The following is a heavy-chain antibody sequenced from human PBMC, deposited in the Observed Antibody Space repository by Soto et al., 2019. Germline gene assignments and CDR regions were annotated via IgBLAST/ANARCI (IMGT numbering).Heavy chain of an antibody. V-gene: IGHV1-8*01. Sequence: QVQLVQSGAEVKKPGASVKVSCKASGYTFTSYDINWVRQATGQGLEWMGWMNPNSGNTGYAQKFQGRVTMTRNTSLRTAYMELSSLRSEDTAVYYCARECTMVRGVIRHYYYYYGMDVWGQGTTVTVSS. CDR2: MNPNSGNT. CDR3: ARECTMVRGVIRHYYYYYGMDV. CDR1: GYTFTSYD. D-gene: IGHD3-10*01. J-gene: IGHJ6*02.